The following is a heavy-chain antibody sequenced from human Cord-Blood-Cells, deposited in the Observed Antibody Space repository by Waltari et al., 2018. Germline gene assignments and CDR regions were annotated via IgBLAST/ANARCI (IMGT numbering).Heavy chain of an antibody. D-gene: IGHD3-10*01. CDR1: GYTFTGYY. V-gene: IGHV1-2*02. CDR2: INPNSGGT. J-gene: IGHJ1*01. Sequence: QVQLVQSGAEVKKPGASVKVSCKASGYTFTGYYMHWVRQAPAQGLEWMGWINPNSGGTNYAQKFQGRVTMTRDTSISTAYMELSRLRSDDTAVYYCARGLNYYGSGSYEYFQHWGQGTLVTVSS. CDR3: ARGLNYYGSGSYEYFQH.